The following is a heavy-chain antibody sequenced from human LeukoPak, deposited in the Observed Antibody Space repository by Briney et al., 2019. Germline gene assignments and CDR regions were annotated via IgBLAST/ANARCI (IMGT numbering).Heavy chain of an antibody. J-gene: IGHJ5*02. CDR2: ISTYNGNT. CDR1: GYTFTSYG. V-gene: IGHV1-18*01. D-gene: IGHD5-18*01. CDR3: ARESFSLKQVDTAMLLT. Sequence: ASVKVSCKASGYTFTSYGISWVRQAPGQGLEWMGWISTYNGNTNYAQKLQGRVTMTTDTYTTTAYMELRSLRPDDTAVYYCARESFSLKQVDTAMLLTWGQGTLVTVSS.